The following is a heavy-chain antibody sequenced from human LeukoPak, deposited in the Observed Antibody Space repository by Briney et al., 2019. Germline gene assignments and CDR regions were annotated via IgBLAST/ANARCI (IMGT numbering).Heavy chain of an antibody. CDR2: MNPNSGNT. CDR1: GYTFTSYD. V-gene: IGHV1-8*01. D-gene: IGHD5-18*01. Sequence: ASVKVSCKASGYTFTSYDINWVRQATGQGLEWMGWMNPNSGNTGYAQKFQGRVTMTRNTSISTAYMELSSLRSEDTAVYYCARVVVDTAMAQSGNYYYYYMDVWGKGTTVTISS. J-gene: IGHJ6*03. CDR3: ARVVVDTAMAQSGNYYYYYMDV.